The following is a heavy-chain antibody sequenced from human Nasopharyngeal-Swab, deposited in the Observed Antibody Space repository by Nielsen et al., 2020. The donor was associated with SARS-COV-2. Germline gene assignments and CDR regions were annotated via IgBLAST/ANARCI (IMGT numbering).Heavy chain of an antibody. J-gene: IGHJ6*02. CDR2: IYYSGST. Sequence: WIRQPQGKGLEWIGSIYYSGSTYYNPSLKSRVTIFVDTSKNQFSLKLSSVTAADTAVYYYARRVARAPRHEGDYYYGMDVWGQGTTVTVSS. V-gene: IGHV4-39*01. CDR3: ARRVARAPRHEGDYYYGMDV. D-gene: IGHD3-16*01.